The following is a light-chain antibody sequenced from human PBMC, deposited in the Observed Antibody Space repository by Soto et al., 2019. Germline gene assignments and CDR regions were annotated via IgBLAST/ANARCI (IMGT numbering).Light chain of an antibody. CDR2: VAS. V-gene: IGKV1-39*01. J-gene: IGKJ1*01. Sequence: DIQMTQSPSTLSGSVGDRVTITCRASQTISSWLAWYQQKPGKAPKLLIYVASNLKRGVPSRFSGSGSGTDFTLTISSLQPEDFATYFCQQSYSTPPWTFGQGTKVDI. CDR1: QTISSW. CDR3: QQSYSTPPWT.